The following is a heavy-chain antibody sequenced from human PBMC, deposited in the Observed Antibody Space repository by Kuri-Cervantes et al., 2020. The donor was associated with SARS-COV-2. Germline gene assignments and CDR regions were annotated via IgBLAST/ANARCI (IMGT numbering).Heavy chain of an antibody. CDR1: GGSVSSYY. V-gene: IGHV4-59*08. J-gene: IGHJ2*01. Sequence: SETLSLTCTVPGGSVSSYYWSWIRKPPGKGLEWSGYIYHSGSTNYTPSLKTRVTMSLDTSKNQFSLNIRSVTAADTAVFYCARHAAWHGSSDWYFDLWGRGTLVTVSS. CDR3: ARHAAWHGSSDWYFDL. CDR2: IYHSGST. D-gene: IGHD6-13*01.